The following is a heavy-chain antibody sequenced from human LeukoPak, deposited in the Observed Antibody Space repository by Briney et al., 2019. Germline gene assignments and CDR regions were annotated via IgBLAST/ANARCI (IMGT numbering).Heavy chain of an antibody. CDR1: GYTFTDYY. CDR2: IHPNTGAT. Sequence: ASVKVSCKTSGYTFTDYYLHWVRQAPGQGLEWVGWIHPNTGATHHAQKFQGRLTMTRDTSISTVYMELTRLRSDATAVYYCARDMGRYSGYGYDYWGQGTLVTASS. CDR3: ARDMGRYSGYGYDY. V-gene: IGHV1-2*02. D-gene: IGHD5-12*01. J-gene: IGHJ4*02.